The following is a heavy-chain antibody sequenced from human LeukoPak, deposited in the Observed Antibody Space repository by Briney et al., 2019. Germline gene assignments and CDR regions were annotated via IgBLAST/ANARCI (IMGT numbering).Heavy chain of an antibody. J-gene: IGHJ3*02. CDR3: ARATYDSSAVDAFDI. V-gene: IGHV3-11*01. D-gene: IGHD3-22*01. CDR1: GFSFRDYF. Sequence: GGSLRLSGEASGFSFRDYFMSSIRQAPGKGLEWLAYTNTAGNTLYYAYSVKGRFPISRDNAKKSLYLQMHTLRAEDTAVYYCARATYDSSAVDAFDIWGQGTMVSV. CDR2: TNTAGNTL.